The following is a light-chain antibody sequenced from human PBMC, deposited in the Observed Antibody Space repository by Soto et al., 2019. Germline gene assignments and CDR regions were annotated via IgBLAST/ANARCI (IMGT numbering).Light chain of an antibody. Sequence: DIQMTQSPSSLSASVGDRVTITCRASQDISNFLAWFQQKPGKAPKSLISAASSLQSGVPSKFSDSGSGTDFTLTINSLQPEDFATYYCQQYQSYPITFGQGTRLEIK. V-gene: IGKV1-16*02. CDR3: QQYQSYPIT. CDR1: QDISNF. J-gene: IGKJ5*01. CDR2: AAS.